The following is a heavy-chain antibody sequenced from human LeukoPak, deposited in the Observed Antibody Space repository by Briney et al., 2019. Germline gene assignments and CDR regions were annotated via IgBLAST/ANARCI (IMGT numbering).Heavy chain of an antibody. Sequence: PGGSLRLSCAASGFTFSSYGLHWVRQAPGKGLEWAAVIWYDGSNKYYADSVKGRFTISRDNSKNTLYLQMDSLRAEDAAVYYCARDPPSDSSGYYAFDYWGQGTLVTVSS. CDR3: ARDPPSDSSGYYAFDY. D-gene: IGHD3-22*01. CDR1: GFTFSSYG. J-gene: IGHJ4*02. CDR2: IWYDGSNK. V-gene: IGHV3-33*01.